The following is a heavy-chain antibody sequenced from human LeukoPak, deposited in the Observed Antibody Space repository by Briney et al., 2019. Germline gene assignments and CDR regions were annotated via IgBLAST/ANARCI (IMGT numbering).Heavy chain of an antibody. D-gene: IGHD3-10*01. CDR1: GGSISSSY. CDR2: IYTTGST. Sequence: SETLSLTCTVSGGSISSSYWSWIRQPAGKGLEWIGRIYTTGSTNYNPSLKSRVTVSVDTSKNQFSLKLSSVTAADTAVYYCARLYYGSGTVQYYFDYWGQGTLVTVSS. V-gene: IGHV4-4*07. J-gene: IGHJ4*02. CDR3: ARLYYGSGTVQYYFDY.